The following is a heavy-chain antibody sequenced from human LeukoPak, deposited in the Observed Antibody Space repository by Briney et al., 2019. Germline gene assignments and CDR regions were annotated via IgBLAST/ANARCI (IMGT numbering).Heavy chain of an antibody. J-gene: IGHJ4*02. CDR3: AREGGRGDFDY. CDR1: GFTVSSNY. Sequence: GGSLRLSCAASGFTVSSNYMSWVPQPPGKGLEWVSSISNSSSYIYYAESVKGRFTISRDNAHNSLYLQMNSLRAEETAVYYCAREGGRGDFDYWGQGTLVTVSS. D-gene: IGHD2-15*01. CDR2: ISNSSSYI. V-gene: IGHV3-21*01.